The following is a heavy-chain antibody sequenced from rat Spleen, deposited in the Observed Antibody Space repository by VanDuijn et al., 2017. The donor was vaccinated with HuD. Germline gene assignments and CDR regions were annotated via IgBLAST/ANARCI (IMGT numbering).Heavy chain of an antibody. J-gene: IGHJ3*01. CDR2: ISYDGSST. Sequence: EVQLVESGGGLVQPGRSLKLSCAASGFTFSRSAMAWVRQAPTKGLEWVATISYDGSSTYYRDSVKGRFTISRDNAKNTQYLQMDSLRSEDTATYYCARQAAFDYWGQGTLVTVSS. V-gene: IGHV5-29*01. CDR3: ARQAAFDY. CDR1: GFTFSRSA.